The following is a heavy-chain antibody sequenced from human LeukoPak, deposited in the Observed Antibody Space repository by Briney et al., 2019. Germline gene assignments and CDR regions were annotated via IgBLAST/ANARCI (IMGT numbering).Heavy chain of an antibody. CDR3: ASSTVVTHDAFDI. J-gene: IGHJ3*02. D-gene: IGHD4-23*01. V-gene: IGHV3-11*04. CDR1: GFTFSDYY. CDR2: ISSSGSTI. Sequence: GGSLRLSCAASGFTFSDYYMSWIRQAPGKGLEWVSYISSSGSTIYYADSVKGRFTISRDNAKNSLYLQMNSLRAEDTAVYYCASSTVVTHDAFDIWGQGTMVTVSS.